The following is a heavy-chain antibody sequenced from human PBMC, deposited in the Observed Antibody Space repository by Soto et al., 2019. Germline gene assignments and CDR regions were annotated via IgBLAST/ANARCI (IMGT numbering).Heavy chain of an antibody. D-gene: IGHD1-26*01. CDR1: GFTFTGYA. CDR2: IGGSTGNT. CDR3: AKVFYSGNKGYFDY. V-gene: IGHV3-23*01. J-gene: IGHJ4*02. Sequence: GGSLRISCAASGFTFTGYALNWVRQAPGKGLEWVSLIGGSTGNTYYADSVKGRFTVSRDTSKNTLYLQMNSLRTEDTAVYYCAKVFYSGNKGYFDYWGQGTLVTVSS.